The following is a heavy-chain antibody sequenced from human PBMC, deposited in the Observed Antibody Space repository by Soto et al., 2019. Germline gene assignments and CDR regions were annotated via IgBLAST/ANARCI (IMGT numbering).Heavy chain of an antibody. CDR3: ARHYGDYGFDY. V-gene: IGHV4-59*08. CDR2: IYYSGST. CDR1: GGSISSYY. J-gene: IGHJ4*02. D-gene: IGHD4-17*01. Sequence: SETLSLTCTVSGGSISSYYWSWIRQPPGEGLEWIGYIYYSGSTNYNPSLKSRVTISVDTSKNQFSLKLSSVTAADTAVYYCARHYGDYGFDYWGQGTLVTVSS.